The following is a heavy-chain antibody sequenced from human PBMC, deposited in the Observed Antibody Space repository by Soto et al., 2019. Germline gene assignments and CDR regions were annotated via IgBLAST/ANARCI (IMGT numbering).Heavy chain of an antibody. CDR2: ISSSSSTI. CDR3: ARDPYSSIWYYFDY. Sequence: EVQLVGSGGGLVQPGGSLRLSCAASGFTFSSYSMNWVRQAPGKGLEWVSYISSSSSTIYYADSVKGRFTISRDNAKNSLYLQMNSLRAEDTAVYYCARDPYSSIWYYFDYWGQGTLVTVSS. V-gene: IGHV3-48*01. CDR1: GFTFSSYS. J-gene: IGHJ4*02. D-gene: IGHD6-13*01.